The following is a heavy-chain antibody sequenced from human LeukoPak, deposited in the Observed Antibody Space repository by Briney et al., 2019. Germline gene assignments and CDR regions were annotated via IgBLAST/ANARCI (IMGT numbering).Heavy chain of an antibody. Sequence: PGGSLSLSCAASGFTFSRYWMSWVRQAPGTGLEWVANINEDGSEIYYVDSLKGRFTISRDNAKSSLYLQMNSLRVEDTALYYCARDGGFGGISGRDYWGQGTLVTVSS. CDR1: GFTFSRYW. D-gene: IGHD4-23*01. CDR3: ARDGGFGGISGRDY. CDR2: INEDGSEI. J-gene: IGHJ4*02. V-gene: IGHV3-7*03.